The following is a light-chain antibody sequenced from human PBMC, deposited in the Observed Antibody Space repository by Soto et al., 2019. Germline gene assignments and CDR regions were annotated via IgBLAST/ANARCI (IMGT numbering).Light chain of an antibody. CDR1: SSDVGGYNY. V-gene: IGLV2-8*01. CDR2: DVS. CDR3: SSYAGTHIV. Sequence: QSVLTQPPSASGSPGQSVTISCTGTSSDVGGYNYVSWYQQHPGKAPKLMIYDVSKPPSGVPDRFSGSKSGNTASLTVSGLQAEDEADYYCSSYAGTHIVFGTGTKVTVL. J-gene: IGLJ1*01.